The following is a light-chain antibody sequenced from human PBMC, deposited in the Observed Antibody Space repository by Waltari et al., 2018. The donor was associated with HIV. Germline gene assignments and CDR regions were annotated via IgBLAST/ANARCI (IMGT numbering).Light chain of an antibody. CDR3: SSNVGDDPVI. Sequence: QSALTQPPSASGSPGQSVTISCIGSSTGGANYKYVSWYQQHPGKAPKLIIYEFTKRPSGIPDRFSGSKSGSTASLTVSGLQADDEAVYFCSSNVGDDPVIFGGGTTLTVL. CDR2: EFT. V-gene: IGLV2-8*01. J-gene: IGLJ2*01. CDR1: STGGANYKY.